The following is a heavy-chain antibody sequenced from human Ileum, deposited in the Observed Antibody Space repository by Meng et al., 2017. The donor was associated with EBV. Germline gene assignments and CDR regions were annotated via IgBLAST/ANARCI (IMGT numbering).Heavy chain of an antibody. Sequence: ESGPGLVKPSETLFLTCSVAGGSISSSNCCWGWIRQPPGKGLEWIQSICYTDYTYYNPSLKSRVTISADKSKNQFSLRLNSLTAADTAVYYCAMGPDYAKTGYWGQGTLVTVSS. V-gene: IGHV4-39*01. J-gene: IGHJ4*02. CDR3: AMGPDYAKTGY. D-gene: IGHD4-17*01. CDR2: ICYTDYT. CDR1: GGSISSSNCC.